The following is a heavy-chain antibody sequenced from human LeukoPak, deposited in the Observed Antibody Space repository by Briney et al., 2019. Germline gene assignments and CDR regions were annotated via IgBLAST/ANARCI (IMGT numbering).Heavy chain of an antibody. V-gene: IGHV3-11*06. CDR3: ARDQDTAMVRYFVY. CDR2: ISSSSSYT. D-gene: IGHD5-18*01. CDR1: GFTFSNYY. J-gene: IGHJ4*02. Sequence: SGGSLRLSCAASGFTFSNYYMSWVRQAPGKGLEWVSYISSSSSYTNYADSVKGRFTISRDNAKNSLYLQMNSLRAEDTAVYYCARDQDTAMVRYFVYWGQGTLVAVSS.